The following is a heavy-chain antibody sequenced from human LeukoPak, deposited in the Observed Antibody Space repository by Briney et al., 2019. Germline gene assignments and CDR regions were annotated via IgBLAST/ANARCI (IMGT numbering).Heavy chain of an antibody. J-gene: IGHJ4*02. CDR1: GGSISDYY. CDR2: IYYSGTT. Sequence: SETLSLTCTVSGGSISDYYWNWIRQPPGKGLEWIGYIYYSGTTNYNPSLKSRVTISFDTSKIQFSLKLSSVTAADTAVYYCARAYVTSGYYPEFDSWGQGALVTVSS. V-gene: IGHV4-59*08. D-gene: IGHD3-22*01. CDR3: ARAYVTSGYYPEFDS.